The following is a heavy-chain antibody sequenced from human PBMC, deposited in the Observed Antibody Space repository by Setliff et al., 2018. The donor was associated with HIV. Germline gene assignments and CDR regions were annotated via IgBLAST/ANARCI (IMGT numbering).Heavy chain of an antibody. V-gene: IGHV1-18*01. CDR3: ARGSSGWYVYYYYGMDV. J-gene: IGHJ6*02. D-gene: IGHD6-19*01. CDR2: ISPYNGHT. Sequence: ASVKVSCKASGYTFLTYGISWVRQAPGHGLEWMGWISPYNGHTNYAQNFQGRVTMTTDTSTSRAYMELSSLRSEDTAVYYCARGSSGWYVYYYYGMDVWGQGTTVTVSS. CDR1: GYTFLTYG.